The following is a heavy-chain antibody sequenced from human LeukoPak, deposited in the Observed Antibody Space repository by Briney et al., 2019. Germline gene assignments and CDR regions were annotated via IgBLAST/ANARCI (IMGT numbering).Heavy chain of an antibody. J-gene: IGHJ4*02. CDR3: ASDHSLGYSYGYIEQ. CDR2: VWYDGSSK. Sequence: RRSLRDSCAASGFTFSSYGMHWVRQAPGKGLEWVALVWYDGSSKYYADSVKGRFTISRDNSKNTLYLQMNSLRAEDTAVYYCASDHSLGYSYGYIEQWGQGTLVTVSS. D-gene: IGHD5-18*01. CDR1: GFTFSSYG. V-gene: IGHV3-33*01.